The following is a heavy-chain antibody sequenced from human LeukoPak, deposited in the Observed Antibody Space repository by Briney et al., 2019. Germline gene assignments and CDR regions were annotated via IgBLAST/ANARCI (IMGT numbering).Heavy chain of an antibody. CDR2: IYYSGST. J-gene: IGHJ4*02. CDR1: GGSISSSSYY. D-gene: IGHD5/OR15-5a*01. V-gene: IGHV4-39*07. Sequence: SETLSLTCTVSGGSISSSSYYWGWIRQPPGKGLEWIGSIYYSGSTYYNPSLKSRVTISVDTSKNQFSLKLSSVTAADTAVYYCASDSTSFDYWGQGTLVTVSS. CDR3: ASDSTSFDY.